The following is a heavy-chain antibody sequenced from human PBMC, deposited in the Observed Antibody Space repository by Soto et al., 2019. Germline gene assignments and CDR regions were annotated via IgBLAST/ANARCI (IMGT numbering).Heavy chain of an antibody. D-gene: IGHD3-22*01. Sequence: PVGSLRLSCAASGFTFSSYAMSWVRQAPGKGLEWVSAISGSGGSTYYADSVKGRFTISRDNSKNTLYLQMNSLRAEDTAVYYCAKEPLRALYYDSSGYYDYWGQGTLVTVSS. CDR3: AKEPLRALYYDSSGYYDY. J-gene: IGHJ4*02. V-gene: IGHV3-23*01. CDR2: ISGSGGST. CDR1: GFTFSSYA.